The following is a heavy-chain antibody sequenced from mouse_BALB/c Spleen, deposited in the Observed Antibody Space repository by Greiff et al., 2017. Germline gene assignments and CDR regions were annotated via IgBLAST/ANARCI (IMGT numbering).Heavy chain of an antibody. CDR1: GFTFSDYG. CDR2: ISNLAYSI. V-gene: IGHV5-15*02. D-gene: IGHD1-1*01. Sequence: EVKVVESGGGLVQPGGSRKLSCAASGFTFSDYGMAWVRQAPGKGPEWVAFISNLAYSIYYADTVTGRFTISRENAKNTLYLEMSSLRSEDTAMYYCAAVVATDWYFDVWGAGTTVTVSS. CDR3: AAVVATDWYFDV. J-gene: IGHJ1*01.